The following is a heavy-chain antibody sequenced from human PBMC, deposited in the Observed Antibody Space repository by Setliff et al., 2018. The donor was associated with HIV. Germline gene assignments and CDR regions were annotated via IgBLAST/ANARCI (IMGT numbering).Heavy chain of an antibody. J-gene: IGHJ4*02. D-gene: IGHD3-22*01. CDR3: AREATYYYDGSGYYYFDY. CDR2: IYYSGST. CDR1: GGSISSHY. V-gene: IGHV4-59*11. Sequence: PSETLSLTCTVSGGSISSHYWSWIRQPPGKGLEWIGSIYYSGSTNYNPSLKSRVTISVDTSKNQFSLKLSSVTAADTAVYYCAREATYYYDGSGYYYFDYCGRGTLVTVSS.